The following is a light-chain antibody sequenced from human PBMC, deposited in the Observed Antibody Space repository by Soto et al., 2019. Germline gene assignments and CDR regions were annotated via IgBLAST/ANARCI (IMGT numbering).Light chain of an antibody. Sequence: IVMTQSPATLSVSPGERATPSCRASQSVSSNLAWYQQKPGQALRLLIYGASTRATGIPDRFSGSGSGTDFTLTISRLEPEDFAVYYCHQYGSSPRTFGQGTKVDIK. CDR1: QSVSSN. CDR2: GAS. V-gene: IGKV3-20*01. CDR3: HQYGSSPRT. J-gene: IGKJ1*01.